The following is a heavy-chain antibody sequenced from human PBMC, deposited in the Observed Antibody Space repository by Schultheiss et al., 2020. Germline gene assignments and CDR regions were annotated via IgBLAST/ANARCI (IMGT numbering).Heavy chain of an antibody. J-gene: IGHJ5*02. V-gene: IGHV5-51*01. CDR1: GYSFTSYW. CDR3: ARLNRRFLEWLVFPRASNWFDP. CDR2: IYPGDSDT. D-gene: IGHD3-3*01. Sequence: GESLKISCKGSGYSFTSYWIGWVRQMPGKGLEWMGIIYPGDSDTRYSPSFQGKVTISADKSISTAYLQWSSLKASDTAMYYCARLNRRFLEWLVFPRASNWFDPWGQGTLVTVSS.